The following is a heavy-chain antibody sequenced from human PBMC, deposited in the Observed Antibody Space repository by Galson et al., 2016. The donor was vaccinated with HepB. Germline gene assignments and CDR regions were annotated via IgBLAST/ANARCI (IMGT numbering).Heavy chain of an antibody. Sequence: SVKVSCKASGYTFSSNAVHWVRQAPGQRLEWMGWISAAHGDTKYSQKFQGRVTFTKDTSATTAYMELSSLRSEDTAGYYRVRAVTGSADWFDPWGQGTLVSVSS. D-gene: IGHD2-21*02. CDR1: GYTFSSNA. CDR2: ISAAHGDT. J-gene: IGHJ5*02. V-gene: IGHV1-3*01. CDR3: VRAVTGSADWFDP.